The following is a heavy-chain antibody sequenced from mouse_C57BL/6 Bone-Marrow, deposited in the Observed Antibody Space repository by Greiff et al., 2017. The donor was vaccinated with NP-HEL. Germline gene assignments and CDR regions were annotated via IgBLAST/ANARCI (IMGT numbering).Heavy chain of an antibody. V-gene: IGHV1-31*01. Sequence: EVQRVESGPELVKPGASVKISCKASGYSFTGYYMHWVKQSHGNILDWIGYIYPYNGVSSYNQKFKGKATLTVDKSSSTAYMELRSLTSEDSAVYYCARVYYDYDGGFDYWGQGTTLTVSS. CDR2: IYPYNGVS. CDR3: ARVYYDYDGGFDY. J-gene: IGHJ2*01. CDR1: GYSFTGYY. D-gene: IGHD2-4*01.